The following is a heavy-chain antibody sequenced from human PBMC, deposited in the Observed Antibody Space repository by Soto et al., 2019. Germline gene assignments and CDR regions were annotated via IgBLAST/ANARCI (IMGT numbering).Heavy chain of an antibody. CDR3: TRDDHRDRSSWYRGYSMY. D-gene: IGHD6-13*01. J-gene: IGHJ4*02. V-gene: IGHV3-49*04. CDR1: GFTFGDYA. Sequence: PGGSLRLSCTASGFTFGDYAMSWVRQAPGKGLEWVGFIRSKAYGGTTEYAASVKGRFTISRDDSKSIAYLQMNSLKTEDTAVYYCTRDDHRDRSSWYRGYSMYWGQGTLVTVSS. CDR2: IRSKAYGGTT.